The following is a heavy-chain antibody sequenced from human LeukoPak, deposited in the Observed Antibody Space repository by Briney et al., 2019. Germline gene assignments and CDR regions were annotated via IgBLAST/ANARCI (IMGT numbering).Heavy chain of an antibody. CDR2: ISYDANDE. CDR3: AKRKRDGYNSPIDY. Sequence: GGSLRLSCAASGFTFSNYAMHWVRQAPGKGLEWVAVISYDANDEYYADSVQGRFTISRDNSKNTLYLQMNSLRAEDTAVYYCAKRKRDGYNSPIDYWGQGTLVTVSS. J-gene: IGHJ4*02. V-gene: IGHV3-30-3*02. D-gene: IGHD5-24*01. CDR1: GFTFSNYA.